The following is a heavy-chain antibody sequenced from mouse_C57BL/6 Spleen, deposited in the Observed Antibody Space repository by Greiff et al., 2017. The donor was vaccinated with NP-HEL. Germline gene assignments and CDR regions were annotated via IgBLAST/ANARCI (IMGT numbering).Heavy chain of an antibody. CDR3: ARPRDRSGYAWDFDY. D-gene: IGHD3-2*02. CDR1: GYTFTSYW. Sequence: VQLQQSGAELAKPGASVKLSCKASGYTFTSYWMHWVKQRPGQGLEWIGYINPSSGYTKYNQKFKDKATLTADKYSSTAYMQLSSMTYEDSAVDYCARPRDRSGYAWDFDYWGQGTTLTVSS. V-gene: IGHV1-7*01. J-gene: IGHJ2*01. CDR2: INPSSGYT.